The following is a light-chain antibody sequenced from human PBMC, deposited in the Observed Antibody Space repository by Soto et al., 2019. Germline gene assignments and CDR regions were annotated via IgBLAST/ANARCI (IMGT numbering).Light chain of an antibody. CDR1: SSNIGRDY. CDR3: GTWETGLTTGGV. CDR2: DND. Sequence: QSVLTQPPSVSAAPGQKVTISCSGSSSNIGRDYVSWYQQLPGTAPKLLIYDNDKRPSGIPDRCAGSKSGTSATLVITGLQTGDEADYYCGTWETGLTTGGVFGGGTKLTVL. J-gene: IGLJ3*02. V-gene: IGLV1-51*01.